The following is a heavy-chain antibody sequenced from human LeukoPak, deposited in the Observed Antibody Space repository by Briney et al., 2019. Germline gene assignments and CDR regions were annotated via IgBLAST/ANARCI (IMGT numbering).Heavy chain of an antibody. J-gene: IGHJ4*02. CDR2: ITGSDDRT. CDR3: AKGPRLGSGYYPDY. V-gene: IGHV3-23*01. CDR1: GFTFSSDA. Sequence: PGGSLRLSCAASGFTFSSDAMTWVRQAPGEGLEWVSTITGSDDRTYYADSVKGRFTISRDYSKNTVHLQLNSLRAEDTAMYYCAKGPRLGSGYYPDYWGQGTLVTVSS. D-gene: IGHD3-22*01.